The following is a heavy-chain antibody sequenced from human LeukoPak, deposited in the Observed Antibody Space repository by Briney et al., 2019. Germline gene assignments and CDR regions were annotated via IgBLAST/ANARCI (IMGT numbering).Heavy chain of an antibody. CDR3: ARGMYQRWLQLLRIGVRSPSSKSGRYYFDY. D-gene: IGHD5-24*01. V-gene: IGHV1-8*03. CDR2: MNPNSGNT. CDR1: GYTFTSYG. J-gene: IGHJ4*02. Sequence: ASVKVSCKASGYTFTSYGINWVRQATGQGLEWMGWMNPNSGNTGYAQKFQGRVTITRNTSISTAYMELSSLRSEDTAVYYCARGMYQRWLQLLRIGVRSPSSKSGRYYFDYWGQGTLVTVSS.